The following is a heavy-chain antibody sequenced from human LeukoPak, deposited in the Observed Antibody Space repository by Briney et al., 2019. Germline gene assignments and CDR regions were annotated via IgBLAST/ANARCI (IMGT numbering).Heavy chain of an antibody. J-gene: IGHJ4*02. Sequence: GGSLRLSCAASGFTFSSYAMSWVRQAPGKGLEWVATIQQDGSEKYYVDSVKGRFTISRDNAKNSLYLQINSLRAEDTAVYYCARGHYQIELWGQGTLVTVSS. CDR1: GFTFSSYA. D-gene: IGHD3-10*01. V-gene: IGHV3-7*01. CDR3: ARGHYQIEL. CDR2: IQQDGSEK.